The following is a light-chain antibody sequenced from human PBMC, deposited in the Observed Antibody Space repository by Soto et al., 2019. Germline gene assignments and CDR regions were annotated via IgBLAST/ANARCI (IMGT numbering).Light chain of an antibody. CDR3: QQYGYSPPFT. J-gene: IGKJ3*01. Sequence: EIVMTQSPATLSVSPGERATLSCRASQSVSSNLAWYQQKPGQAPRLLIYGASTRATGIPDRFSGSGSGTDFTLIISRLEPEDFAAYFCQQYGYSPPFTFGPGTKVDIK. CDR1: QSVSSN. V-gene: IGKV3D-15*01. CDR2: GAS.